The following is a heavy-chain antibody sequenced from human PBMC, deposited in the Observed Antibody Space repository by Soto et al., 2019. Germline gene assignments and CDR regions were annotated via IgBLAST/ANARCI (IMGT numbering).Heavy chain of an antibody. CDR1: GFTFSSYA. D-gene: IGHD2-15*01. J-gene: IGHJ6*02. CDR2: ISGSGVST. V-gene: IGHV3-23*01. Sequence: PGGSLRLSCAASGFTFSSYAMSWVREAPGKGLEWVSAISGSGVSTYYADSVKGRFTISRDNSKNTLYLQMNSLRAEDTAVYYCAKVGGSGYSLCYYCYGIDVWGQGTTVTVYS. CDR3: AKVGGSGYSLCYYCYGIDV.